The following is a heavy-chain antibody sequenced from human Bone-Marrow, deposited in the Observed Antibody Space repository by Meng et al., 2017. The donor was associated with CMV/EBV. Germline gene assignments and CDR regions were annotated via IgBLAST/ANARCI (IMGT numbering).Heavy chain of an antibody. CDR1: GYTFTSYG. Sequence: ASVKVSCKASGYTFTSYGISWVRQAPGQGLEWMGWISAYNGNTNYAQKLQGRVTMTTDTSTSTAYMELRSLRSDDTAVYYCARTLYYDFWSGYSPTPDYWGQGTLVTVSS. D-gene: IGHD3-3*01. V-gene: IGHV1-18*01. CDR3: ARTLYYDFWSGYSPTPDY. J-gene: IGHJ4*02. CDR2: ISAYNGNT.